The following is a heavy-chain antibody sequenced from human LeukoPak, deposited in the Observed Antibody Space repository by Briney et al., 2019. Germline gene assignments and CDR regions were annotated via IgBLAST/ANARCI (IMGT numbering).Heavy chain of an antibody. CDR1: GYTFTGYY. J-gene: IGHJ4*02. CDR3: ASWPKEHGSGYVVY. V-gene: IGHV1-69*06. D-gene: IGHD3-3*01. CDR2: IIPIFGTA. Sequence: GASVKVSCKASGYTFTGYYMHWVRQAPGQGLEWMGGIIPIFGTANYAQKFQGRVTITADKSTSTAYMELSSLRSEDTAVYYCASWPKEHGSGYVVYWGQGTLVTVSS.